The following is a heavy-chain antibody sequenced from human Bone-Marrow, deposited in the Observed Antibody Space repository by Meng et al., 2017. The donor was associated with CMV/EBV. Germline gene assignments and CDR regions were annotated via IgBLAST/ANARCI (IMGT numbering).Heavy chain of an antibody. D-gene: IGHD3-3*01. Sequence: GESLKISCAASGFTFSSYSMNWVRQAPGKGLEWVSYISSSSSTIYYADSVKGRFTISRDNAKNSLYLQMNSLRAEDTAVYYCARELDDFWSGYYPLDPWGQGTLVPSPQ. CDR3: ARELDDFWSGYYPLDP. J-gene: IGHJ5*02. V-gene: IGHV3-48*04. CDR1: GFTFSSYS. CDR2: ISSSSSTI.